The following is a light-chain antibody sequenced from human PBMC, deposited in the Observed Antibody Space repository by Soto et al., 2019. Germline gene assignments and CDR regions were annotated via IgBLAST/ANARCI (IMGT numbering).Light chain of an antibody. Sequence: QAVVTQEPSFSVSPGGTVTLTCALSSGSVSTSFHPSWYRQTPGQAPRTLIYSTNTRSSGVPDRFSGSILGNKAALTITGAQADDESDYYCVLYMGSGIWVFGGGTQLTVL. CDR1: SGSVSTSFH. CDR2: STN. CDR3: VLYMGSGIWV. V-gene: IGLV8-61*01. J-gene: IGLJ3*02.